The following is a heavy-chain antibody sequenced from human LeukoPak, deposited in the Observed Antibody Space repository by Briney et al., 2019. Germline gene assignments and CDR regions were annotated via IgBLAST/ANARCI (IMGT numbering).Heavy chain of an antibody. V-gene: IGHV3-7*01. CDR3: VRSLQKFGTRDY. CDR1: EFLFGAYW. CDR2: INQDGSET. Sequence: PGGSLTLSCAGSEFLFGAYWMTWVRQAPGKGLEWVAHINQDGSETYYMDSVKGRFTISRDNAKKSVFLQMNSLTAEDTALYYCVRSLQKFGTRDYWGQGTLVTVSS. D-gene: IGHD3-10*01. J-gene: IGHJ4*02.